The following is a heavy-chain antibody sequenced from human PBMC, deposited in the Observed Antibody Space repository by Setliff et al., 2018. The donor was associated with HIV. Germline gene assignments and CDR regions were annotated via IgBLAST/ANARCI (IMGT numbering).Heavy chain of an antibody. Sequence: SVKVSCKASGDTFDSLSISWVRQAPGQGLEWMGRIIPIYGSTNYAQRFQGRVTITADKSTNTAYMELSSLTSEGTAIYFCARARRVIGNVGSHFYYMDLWGKGTTVTVSS. CDR1: GDTFDSLS. CDR3: ARARRVIGNVGSHFYYMDL. V-gene: IGHV1-69*06. D-gene: IGHD1-20*01. CDR2: IIPIYGST. J-gene: IGHJ6*03.